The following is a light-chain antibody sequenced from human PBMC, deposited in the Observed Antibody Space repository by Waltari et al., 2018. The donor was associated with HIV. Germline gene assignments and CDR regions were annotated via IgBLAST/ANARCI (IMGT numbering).Light chain of an antibody. CDR2: YNN. CDR1: NIGSKS. CDR3: QVWDSGVL. V-gene: IGLV3-21*04. J-gene: IGLJ2*01. Sequence: SYVLTQPPSVSVAPGKTARITCGGKNIGSKSVHWYQQKPGQAPVLVIYYNNDRPSGIPERVSGSNAGNTATLTISRVEAGDEANYYCQVWDSGVLFGGGTKLTVL.